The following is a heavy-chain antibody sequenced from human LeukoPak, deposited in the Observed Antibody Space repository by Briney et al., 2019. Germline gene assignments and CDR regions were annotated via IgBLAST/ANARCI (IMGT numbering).Heavy chain of an antibody. CDR3: AKEASGSSSSTKYFQH. J-gene: IGHJ1*01. CDR1: GFTFSSYA. Sequence: AGGSLRLSCAASGFTFSSYAMHWVRQAPGKGLEWVAVISYDGSNKYYADSVKGRFTISRDNSKNTLYLQMNSLRAEDTAVYYCAKEASGSSSSTKYFQHWGQGTLVTVSS. D-gene: IGHD3-10*01. CDR2: ISYDGSNK. V-gene: IGHV3-30*04.